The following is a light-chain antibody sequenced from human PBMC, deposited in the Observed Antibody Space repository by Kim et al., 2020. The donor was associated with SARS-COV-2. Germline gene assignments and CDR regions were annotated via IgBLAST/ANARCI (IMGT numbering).Light chain of an antibody. CDR2: DVS. V-gene: IGLV2-14*04. CDR3: SSYTSSSGGV. J-gene: IGLJ2*01. CDR1: SSDVGGYNY. Sequence: GQSITISCTGTSSDVGGYNYVSWYQQHPGKAPKLMIYDVSKRPSGVSNRFSGSKSGNTASLTISGLQAEDEADYYCSSYTSSSGGVFGGGTQLTVL.